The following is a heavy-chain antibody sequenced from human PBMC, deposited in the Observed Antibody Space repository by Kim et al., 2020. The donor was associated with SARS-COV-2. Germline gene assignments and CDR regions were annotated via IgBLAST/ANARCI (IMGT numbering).Heavy chain of an antibody. CDR3: ARACTPRNSCKVGATRYYYYYGMDV. D-gene: IGHD1-26*01. J-gene: IGHJ6*02. CDR1: GFTFSSYG. Sequence: GGSLRLSCAASGFTFSSYGMHWVRQAPGTGLGRVAVIWYDGSNKSYADSVKGRCAISRDNSKNTLYLQMNSLRAEDTAVYYCARACTPRNSCKVGATRYYYYYGMDVWGQGTTVTVSS. CDR2: IWYDGSNK. V-gene: IGHV3-33*01.